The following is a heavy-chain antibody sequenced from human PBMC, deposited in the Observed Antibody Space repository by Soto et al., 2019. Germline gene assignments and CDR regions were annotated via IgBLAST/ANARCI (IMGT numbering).Heavy chain of an antibody. V-gene: IGHV1-69*01. CDR2: IIPISGTA. J-gene: IGHJ6*02. D-gene: IGHD2-2*01. CDR3: ARSQGSSTSLEIYYYYYYGMDV. CDR1: GGTFSSYA. Sequence: QEQLVQSGAEVKKPGSSVKVSCKASGGTFSSYAISWVRQAPGQGLKWMGGIIPISGTANYAQKFQGRVTITADESTSTVYMELSSLRSEDTAVYFCARSQGSSTSLEIYYYYYYGMDVWGQGTTVTVSS.